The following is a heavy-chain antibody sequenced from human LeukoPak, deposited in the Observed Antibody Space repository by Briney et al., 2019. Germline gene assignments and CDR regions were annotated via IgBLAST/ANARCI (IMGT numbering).Heavy chain of an antibody. CDR1: GFTFSSYW. CDR2: INSDGSST. CDR3: ARGLRGYSYGPRPYYGMDV. Sequence: GGSLRLSCAAAGFTFSSYWMHWVRQAPGKWRVWVSRINSDGSSTSYADSVKGRFTISRDNAKNTLYLQMNSLRAEATAVYYCARGLRGYSYGPRPYYGMDVWGQGTTVTVSS. V-gene: IGHV3-74*01. D-gene: IGHD5-18*01. J-gene: IGHJ6*02.